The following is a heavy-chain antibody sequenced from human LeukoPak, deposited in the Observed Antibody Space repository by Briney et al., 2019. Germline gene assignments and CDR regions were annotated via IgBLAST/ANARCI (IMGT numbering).Heavy chain of an antibody. CDR3: ARVAKVLRYFDWPREGSLFDY. CDR1: GFTVSINY. Sequence: GGSLRLSCAASGFTVSINYMNWVRQAPGKGLEWVSVIYSGGDTYYADSVKGRFTISRDNSKNTLYLQMNSLRAEDTAVYYCARVAKVLRYFDWPREGSLFDYWGQGTVVTVSS. CDR2: IYSGGDT. J-gene: IGHJ4*02. V-gene: IGHV3-53*01. D-gene: IGHD3-9*01.